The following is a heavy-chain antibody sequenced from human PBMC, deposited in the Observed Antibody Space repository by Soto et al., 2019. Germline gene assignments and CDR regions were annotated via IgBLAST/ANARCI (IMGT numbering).Heavy chain of an antibody. CDR2: INVGNGNT. Sequence: QVQLVQSGAEVKKPGSSVKVSCKASGGTFNNYAINWVRQAPGQGLEWMGWINVGNGNTGYSRKFQGRVTNDRDMSATTAYIEVTSLTSEDTAIYYCAREGAHYAPFDLWGQGTLVTVSS. CDR1: GGTFNNYA. V-gene: IGHV1-3*01. CDR3: AREGAHYAPFDL. J-gene: IGHJ4*02. D-gene: IGHD3-16*01.